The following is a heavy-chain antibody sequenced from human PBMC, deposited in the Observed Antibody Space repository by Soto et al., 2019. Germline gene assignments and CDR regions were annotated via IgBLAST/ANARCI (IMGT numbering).Heavy chain of an antibody. D-gene: IGHD2-2*01. J-gene: IGHJ6*02. CDR1: GFSCSSYA. CDR3: ARGIPQYCSSTSCRRRLYYYYGMDV. Sequence: LRLSCAASGFSCSSYAMHWVRQAPGKGLEWVAVISYDGSNKYYADSVKGRFTISRDNSKNTLYLQMNSLRAEDTAVYYCARGIPQYCSSTSCRRRLYYYYGMDVWGQGTTVTVSS. V-gene: IGHV3-30-3*01. CDR2: ISYDGSNK.